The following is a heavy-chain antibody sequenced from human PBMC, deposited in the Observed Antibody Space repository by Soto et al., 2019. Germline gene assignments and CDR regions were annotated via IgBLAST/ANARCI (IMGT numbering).Heavy chain of an antibody. CDR1: GDTVSIYY. CDR3: AKEIGAAGPFFGLHV. CDR2: INPSGGST. J-gene: IGHJ6*02. V-gene: IGHV1-46*01. D-gene: IGHD6-19*01. Sequence: ASVKVSCKAVGDTVSIYYVHWVRQAPGQGLEWMGVINPSGGSTSYAQKFQGRLNMTRDRSAGTMSMELTSLTTDDTGVYYCAKEIGAAGPFFGLHVWGQTTTVTVSS.